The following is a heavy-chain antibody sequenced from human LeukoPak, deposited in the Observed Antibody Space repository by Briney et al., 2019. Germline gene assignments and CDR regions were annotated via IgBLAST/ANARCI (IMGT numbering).Heavy chain of an antibody. Sequence: GGSLRLSCAASGFTVSSNYMSWVRQAPGKGLEWVPVIYSGGSTYYADSVKGRFTISRDNSKNTLYLQMNSLRAEDTAVYSCARGKQYSTGWYYFDYWGQGTLVIVSS. CDR3: ARGKQYSTGWYYFDY. CDR1: GFTVSSNY. D-gene: IGHD6-19*01. V-gene: IGHV3-66*01. CDR2: IYSGGST. J-gene: IGHJ4*02.